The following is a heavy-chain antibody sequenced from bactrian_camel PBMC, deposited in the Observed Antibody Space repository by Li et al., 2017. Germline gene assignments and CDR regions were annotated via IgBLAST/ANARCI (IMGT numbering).Heavy chain of an antibody. Sequence: HVQPVESGGGSVQAGGSLKLSCVAASSSGNCMGWFRQAPGKEREGVARIVPNGSFTYYTDSVKGRFTISQDMAKNTWYLQMNSLKPEDTAMYYCAADRGCGTWYGSRLPLRYLGQGTQVTVS. V-gene: IGHV3S6*01. D-gene: IGHD6*01. CDR2: IVPNGSFT. CDR1: SSGNC. J-gene: IGHJ4*01.